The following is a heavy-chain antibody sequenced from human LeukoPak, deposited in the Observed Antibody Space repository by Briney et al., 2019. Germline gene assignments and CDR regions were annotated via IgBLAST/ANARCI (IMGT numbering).Heavy chain of an antibody. V-gene: IGHV3-64D*06. CDR2: ISSNGGST. D-gene: IGHD6-13*01. Sequence: GGSLRLSCSASGFTFSSYAMHWVRQAPGKGLEYVSAISSNGGSTYYADSVKGRFTISRDNSKNTLYLQMSSLRAEDTAVYYCVKDLGELAAAGRDPWGREPWSPSPQ. CDR1: GFTFSSYA. CDR3: VKDLGELAAAGRDP. J-gene: IGHJ5*02.